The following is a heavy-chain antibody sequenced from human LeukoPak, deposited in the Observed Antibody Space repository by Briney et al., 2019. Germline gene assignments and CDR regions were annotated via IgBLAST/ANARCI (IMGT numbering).Heavy chain of an antibody. CDR2: INRSGST. CDR1: GGSFSGYY. J-gene: IGHJ6*02. Sequence: PSETLSLTCAVYGGSFSGYYWSWIRQPPGKGREWRGEINRSGSTNYNPSLNSRVTISVDTSKQQFSLQMSSVTAAETAVYYCARGRSYYYGSGSLRGRTYYYGMDVWGQGTTVTVSS. V-gene: IGHV4-34*01. D-gene: IGHD3-10*01. CDR3: ARGRSYYYGSGSLRGRTYYYGMDV.